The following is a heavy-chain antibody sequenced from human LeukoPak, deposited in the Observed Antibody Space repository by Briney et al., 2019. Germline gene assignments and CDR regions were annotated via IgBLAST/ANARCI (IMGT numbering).Heavy chain of an antibody. CDR3: ARDGTTVTTNYYYGMDV. CDR1: GFTFSSYQ. V-gene: IGHV3-48*03. Sequence: GRSLRLSCAASGFTFSSYQMNWVRQAPGKGLEWVSYISRSGSTINYADSVKGRFTISRDNAKNSLYLQMNSLRAEDTAVYYCARDGTTVTTNYYYGMDVWGQGTTVTVSS. CDR2: ISRSGSTI. J-gene: IGHJ6*02. D-gene: IGHD4-17*01.